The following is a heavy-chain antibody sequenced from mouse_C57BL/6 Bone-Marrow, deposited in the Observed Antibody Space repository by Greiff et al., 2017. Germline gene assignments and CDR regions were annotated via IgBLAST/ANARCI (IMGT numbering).Heavy chain of an antibody. CDR2: SRNKANDYTT. CDR3: ARDDY. V-gene: IGHV7-1*01. Sequence: EVNVVESGGGLVQSGRSLRLSCATSGFTFSDFYMEWVRQAPGKGLEWIAASRNKANDYTTEYSASVKGRFIVSRDTSHSILYLQMNALRAEDTAIYYCARDDYWGQGTSVTVSS. J-gene: IGHJ4*01. CDR1: GFTFSDFY.